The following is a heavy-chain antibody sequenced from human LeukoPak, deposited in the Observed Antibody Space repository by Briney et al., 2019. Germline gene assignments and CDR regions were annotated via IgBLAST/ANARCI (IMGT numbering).Heavy chain of an antibody. D-gene: IGHD6-19*01. V-gene: IGHV6-1*01. CDR2: TYYRSKCYD. J-gene: IGHJ6*02. CDR3: VRQYSSGWTYYYGMDV. Sequence: SQTLSLTCAISGDSVSNNNTAWKWIRQSPSRGLEWLGRTYYRSKCYDDYAVSVKSRITFSPDTSKNQFSLQLNSVTPEDTAVYYCVRQYSSGWTYYYGMDVWGQGTTVTVSS. CDR1: GDSVSNNNTA.